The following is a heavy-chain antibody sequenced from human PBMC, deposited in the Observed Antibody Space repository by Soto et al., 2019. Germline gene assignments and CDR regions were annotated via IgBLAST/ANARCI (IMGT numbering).Heavy chain of an antibody. D-gene: IGHD3-10*01. Sequence: QVQLQESGPGLVKPSQTLSLTCTVSGGSISSGGYYWSWIRQHPGKGLEWIGYIYYSGSTYYNPSLKSRVTISVDTSKNQFALKLSSVPAADTAVYYCARAASMVREPPIGWFDPWGQGTLVTVSS. J-gene: IGHJ5*02. CDR2: IYYSGST. CDR1: GGSISSGGYY. CDR3: ARAASMVREPPIGWFDP. V-gene: IGHV4-31*03.